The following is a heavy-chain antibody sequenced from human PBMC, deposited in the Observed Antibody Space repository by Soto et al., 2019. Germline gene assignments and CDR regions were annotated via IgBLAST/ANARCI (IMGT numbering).Heavy chain of an antibody. J-gene: IGHJ5*02. CDR2: IIPIFGTA. Sequence: QVQLVQSGAEVKKPGSSVKVSCKASGGTFSSYAISWVRQAPGQGLEWMGGIIPIFGTANYAQKFQGRVTITADESTSTAYMELSSLRSDDTAVYYCARSGPPAGYRGVWFDPWGQGTLVTVSS. CDR1: GGTFSSYA. V-gene: IGHV1-69*01. CDR3: ARSGPPAGYRGVWFDP. D-gene: IGHD1-1*01.